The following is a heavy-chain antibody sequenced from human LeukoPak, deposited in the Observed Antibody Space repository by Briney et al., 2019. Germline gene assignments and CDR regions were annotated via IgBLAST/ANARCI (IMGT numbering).Heavy chain of an antibody. J-gene: IGHJ5*02. V-gene: IGHV1-8*01. Sequence: ASVKVSCKASGYTFTSYDINWVRQATGQGLEWMGRMNPNNGNTGYAQKFQGRVTMTRNISISTAYMELSSLRSEDTAVYYCARDSSGWYHWFDPWGQGTLVTVSS. CDR2: MNPNNGNT. D-gene: IGHD6-19*01. CDR1: GYTFTSYD. CDR3: ARDSSGWYHWFDP.